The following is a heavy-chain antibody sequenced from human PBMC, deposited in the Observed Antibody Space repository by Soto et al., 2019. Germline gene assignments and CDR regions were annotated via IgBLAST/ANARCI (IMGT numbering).Heavy chain of an antibody. CDR3: ARLYYYDSSGYLNAFDI. J-gene: IGHJ3*02. CDR1: GFSLSNARMG. V-gene: IGHV2-26*01. CDR2: IFSNDEK. D-gene: IGHD3-22*01. Sequence: QVTLKESGPVLVKPTETLTLTCTVSGFSLSNARMGVSWIRQPPGKALEWLAHIFSNDEKSYRTSMKSRLTISKDTSKSQVGLTMTNMDPVDTASYYCARLYYYDSSGYLNAFDIWGQGTMVTVSS.